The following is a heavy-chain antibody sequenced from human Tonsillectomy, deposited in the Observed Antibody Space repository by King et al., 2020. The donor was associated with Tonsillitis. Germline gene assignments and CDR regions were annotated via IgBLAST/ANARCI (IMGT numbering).Heavy chain of an antibody. J-gene: IGHJ3*02. V-gene: IGHV3-23*04. D-gene: IGHD6-19*01. Sequence: VQLVESGGGLVQPGGSLRLSCAASGFTFSSYAMSWVRQTPGKGLEWVSTISGSGGSTYYADSVKGRFTISRDNSKNTLYLQMNSLRAEDTAVYYCAKNQLGSSCWSPPRAFDIWGQGTMVTVSP. CDR1: GFTFSSYA. CDR3: AKNQLGSSCWSPPRAFDI. CDR2: ISGSGGST.